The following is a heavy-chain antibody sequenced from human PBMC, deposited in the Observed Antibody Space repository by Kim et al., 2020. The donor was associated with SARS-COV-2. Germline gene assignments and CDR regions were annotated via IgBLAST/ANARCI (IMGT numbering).Heavy chain of an antibody. CDR3: ANPVIVQGSGRLFDY. CDR2: ISGSGGST. V-gene: IGHV3-23*01. Sequence: GGSLRLSCAASGFTFSSYAMSWVRQAPGKGLEWVSAISGSGGSTYYADSVKGRFTISRDNSKNTLYLQMNSLRAEDTAVYYCANPVIVQGSGRLFDYWGQGTLVTVSS. J-gene: IGHJ4*02. D-gene: IGHD3-10*01. CDR1: GFTFSSYA.